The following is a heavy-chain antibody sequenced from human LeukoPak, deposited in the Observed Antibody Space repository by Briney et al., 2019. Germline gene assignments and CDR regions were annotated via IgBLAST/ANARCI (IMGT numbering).Heavy chain of an antibody. CDR3: ARRSQGAFDI. V-gene: IGHV3-23*05. D-gene: IGHD1-26*01. Sequence: GGSLRLSCAASGFTFSSYDLNWVRQAPGKGLEWVSTIHTGGETTYYAESVRDRFSISRDNSKNALYLQMHSLSAEDTAVYYCARRSQGAFDIWGQGTMVIVSS. CDR1: GFTFSSYD. J-gene: IGHJ3*02. CDR2: IHTGGETT.